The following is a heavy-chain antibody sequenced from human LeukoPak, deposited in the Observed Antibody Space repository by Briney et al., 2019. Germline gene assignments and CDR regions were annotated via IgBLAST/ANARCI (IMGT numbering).Heavy chain of an antibody. V-gene: IGHV3-21*01. CDR2: ISSGGTYK. CDR3: ARPTTVTTISADAFDI. D-gene: IGHD4-17*01. CDR1: GFTFSDYT. Sequence: GGSLRLSCAASGFTFSDYTMNWVRQAPGKGLEWVSSISSGGTYKYYADSVKGRFTITRDNAQNSLYLQMNSLRAEDSSVYYCARPTTVTTISADAFDIWGQGTMVTVSS. J-gene: IGHJ3*02.